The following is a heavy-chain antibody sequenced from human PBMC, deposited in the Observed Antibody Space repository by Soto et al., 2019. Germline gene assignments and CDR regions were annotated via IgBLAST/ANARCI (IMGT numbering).Heavy chain of an antibody. J-gene: IGHJ4*02. CDR3: ARDGCSPTSCWVQ. D-gene: IGHD2-2*01. CDR1: GFTVSNNY. V-gene: IGHV3-66*01. CDR2: IYSGGST. Sequence: GGSLRLSCAASGFTVSNNYMSWVRQAPGKGLEWVSLIYSGGSTFYADSVKGRFIISRDNSKNTLYLQMSRLTDEDTAVYYCARDGCSPTSCWVQWGQGTLVTVSS.